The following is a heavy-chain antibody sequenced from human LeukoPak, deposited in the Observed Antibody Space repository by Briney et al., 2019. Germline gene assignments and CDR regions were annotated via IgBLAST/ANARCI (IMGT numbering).Heavy chain of an antibody. J-gene: IGHJ4*02. D-gene: IGHD6-6*01. CDR2: ILYSGST. CDR3: ARRSSSSTTYFDY. V-gene: IGHV4-39*01. Sequence: SETLSLTCTVSGGSISSTNHHWGWIRQPAGKGLEWIGNILYSGSTYYNPSLKSRVTISVDTSKNQSSLKVSSVTAADTAVYYCARRSSSSTTYFDYWGQGTLVTVSS. CDR1: GGSISSTNHH.